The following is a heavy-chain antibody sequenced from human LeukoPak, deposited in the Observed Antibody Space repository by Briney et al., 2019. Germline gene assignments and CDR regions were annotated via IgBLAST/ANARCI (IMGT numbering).Heavy chain of an antibody. CDR2: ISYDGSNK. V-gene: IGHV3-30*03. J-gene: IGHJ4*02. CDR3: ARDLITMVRGVIKKNCFDY. CDR1: GFTFSSYG. Sequence: GGSLRLSCAASGFTFSSYGMHWVRQAPGKGLEWVAVISYDGSNKYYADSVKGRFTISRDNSKNTLYLQMNSLRAEDTAVYYCARDLITMVRGVIKKNCFDYWGQGTLVTVSS. D-gene: IGHD3-10*01.